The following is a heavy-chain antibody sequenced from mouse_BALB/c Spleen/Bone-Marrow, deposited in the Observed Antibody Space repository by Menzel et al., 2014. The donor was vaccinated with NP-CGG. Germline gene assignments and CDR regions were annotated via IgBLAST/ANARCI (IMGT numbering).Heavy chain of an antibody. CDR3: ARRVWSRGGDY. Sequence: EVKVVESGGGLVQPGGSLKLSCAASGFTFSSYTMSWVRQTPEKRLERVAYISNGGGSTYYPDTVKGRFTISRDNAKNTLYLQMSSLKSEDTAMYYCARRVWSRGGDYWGQGTSVTVSS. D-gene: IGHD2-10*02. J-gene: IGHJ4*01. V-gene: IGHV5-12-2*01. CDR1: GFTFSSYT. CDR2: ISNGGGST.